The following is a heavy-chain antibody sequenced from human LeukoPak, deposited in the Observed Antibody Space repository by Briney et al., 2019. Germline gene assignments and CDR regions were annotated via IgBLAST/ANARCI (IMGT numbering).Heavy chain of an antibody. CDR2: IYYSGST. J-gene: IGHJ4*01. D-gene: IGHD5-12*01. CDR3: PKGPNSGYDPLNY. Sequence: SETLSLTCTVSGGSISSSSYYWGRTRQPPGKGLEWIGSIYYSGSTYYNPSLKSRVTISVDTSKNQFSLKLSSVTAADTAVYYWPKGPNSGYDPLNYWGKETWSPSPQ. CDR1: GGSISSSSYY. V-gene: IGHV4-39*01.